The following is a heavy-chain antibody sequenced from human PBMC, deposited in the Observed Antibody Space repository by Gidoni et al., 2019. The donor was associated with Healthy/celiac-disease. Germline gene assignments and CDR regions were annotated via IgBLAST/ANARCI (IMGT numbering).Heavy chain of an antibody. V-gene: IGHV3-21*01. Sequence: EVQLVESGGGLVKPGGSLRPSCAASGLTFSSYSMNLVRQAPGKGLEWVASISSSSSYIYYADSVKGRFTISRDNAKNSLYLQMNSLRAEDTAVYYWARDHPYAVVTAIPLDYWGQGTLVTVSS. J-gene: IGHJ4*02. CDR1: GLTFSSYS. D-gene: IGHD2-21*02. CDR3: ARDHPYAVVTAIPLDY. CDR2: ISSSSSYI.